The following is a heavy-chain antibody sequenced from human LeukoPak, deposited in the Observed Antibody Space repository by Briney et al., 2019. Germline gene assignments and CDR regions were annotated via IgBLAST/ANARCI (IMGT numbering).Heavy chain of an antibody. J-gene: IGHJ4*02. D-gene: IGHD5-18*01. Sequence: PSETLSLTCTVSDDSMSSYYWNWIRQPPGKGLEWIGYAYYSGDTNYNPSLKSRVTISLDTSKNQFSLKLSSVTAADTAVYYCARRANTAPPYYFDYWGQGTLVTVSS. CDR2: AYYSGDT. CDR1: DDSMSSYY. CDR3: ARRANTAPPYYFDY. V-gene: IGHV4-59*01.